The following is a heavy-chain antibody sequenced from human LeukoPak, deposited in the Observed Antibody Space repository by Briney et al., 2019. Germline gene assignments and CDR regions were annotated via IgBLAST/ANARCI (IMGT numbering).Heavy chain of an antibody. J-gene: IGHJ5*02. Sequence: SETLSHSPTASGGSISGTNVYWGCIRLPPGKGLEWIGSIYYSGSTYYNPSLKIRVTISVDTSKNQFSLKLSSVTAADTSVYYCCGWGTGEADDTRFAPWGQGTLVTVST. CDR1: GGSISGTNVY. V-gene: IGHV4-39*01. D-gene: IGHD6-19*01. CDR3: CGWGTGEADDTRFAP. CDR2: IYYSGST.